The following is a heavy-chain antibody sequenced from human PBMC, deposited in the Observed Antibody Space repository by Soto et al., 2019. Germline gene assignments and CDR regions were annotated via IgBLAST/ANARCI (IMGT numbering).Heavy chain of an antibody. J-gene: IGHJ3*02. V-gene: IGHV3-23*01. CDR3: AKDREYCSGGSCYDAFYI. CDR2: ISGSGGST. D-gene: IGHD2-15*01. Sequence: EVQLLESGGGLVQPGGSLRLSCAASGFTFSSYAMSWVRQAPGKGLEWVSAISGSGGSTYYADSVKGRFTISRDNSKNTLYLQMNRLRAEDTAVYYCAKDREYCSGGSCYDAFYIWGQGTMVTVSS. CDR1: GFTFSSYA.